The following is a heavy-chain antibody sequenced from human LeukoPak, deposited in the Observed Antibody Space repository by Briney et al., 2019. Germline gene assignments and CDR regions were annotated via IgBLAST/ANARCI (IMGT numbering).Heavy chain of an antibody. J-gene: IGHJ5*02. Sequence: GGSLRLSCAASGFTFSSYGMHWVRQAPGKGLEWVAVIWYDGSNKYYADSVRGRFTISRDNSKNTLYLQMNSLRAEDTAVYYCARERIAAAGRNWFDPWGQGTLVTVSS. CDR2: IWYDGSNK. D-gene: IGHD6-13*01. V-gene: IGHV3-33*01. CDR1: GFTFSSYG. CDR3: ARERIAAAGRNWFDP.